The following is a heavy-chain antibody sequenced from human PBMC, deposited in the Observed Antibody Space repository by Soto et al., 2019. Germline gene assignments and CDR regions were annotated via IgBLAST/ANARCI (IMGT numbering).Heavy chain of an antibody. CDR2: IKSKTDGGTT. CDR1: GFTFSNAW. D-gene: IGHD2-2*01. CDR3: TTESSYCSSTSCYDKYYYYYGIAF. Sequence: GGSLRLSCAASGFTFSNAWMNWVRQAPGKGLEWVGRIKSKTDGGTTDYAAPVKGRFTISRDDSKNTLYLQMNSLKTEDTAVYYCTTESSYCSSTSCYDKYYYYYGIAFWGQRTTVTVSS. J-gene: IGHJ6*02. V-gene: IGHV3-15*07.